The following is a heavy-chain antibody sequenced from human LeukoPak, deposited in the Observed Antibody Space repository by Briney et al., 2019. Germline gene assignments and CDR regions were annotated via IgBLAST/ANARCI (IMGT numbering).Heavy chain of an antibody. Sequence: SETLSLTCTVSGGSISSYYWSWIRQPPGKGLEWIGYIYYSGSTNYNPSLKSRVTISVDTSKTQFSLKLSSVTAADTAVHYCASMTLPSSSFDYWGQGTLVTVSS. D-gene: IGHD2-21*02. J-gene: IGHJ4*02. CDR3: ASMTLPSSSFDY. CDR2: IYYSGST. V-gene: IGHV4-59*01. CDR1: GGSISSYY.